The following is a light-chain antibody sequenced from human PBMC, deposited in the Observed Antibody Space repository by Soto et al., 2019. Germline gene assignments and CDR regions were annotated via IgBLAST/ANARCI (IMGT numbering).Light chain of an antibody. CDR1: RSISSTY. J-gene: IGKJ2*01. CDR2: GAS. V-gene: IGKV3-20*01. Sequence: EIVLTQSPGTLSLSPGERATLSCRASRSISSTYLAWYQQKPGQAPRLLIYGASSRDTGIPDRFSGSESETDFKLTISRLAPKDFAVYYCQQYGGSPPYTVGQGTKLEIK. CDR3: QQYGGSPPYT.